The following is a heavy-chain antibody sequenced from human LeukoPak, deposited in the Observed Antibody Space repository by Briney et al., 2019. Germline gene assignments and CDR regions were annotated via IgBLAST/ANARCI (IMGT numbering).Heavy chain of an antibody. J-gene: IGHJ4*02. V-gene: IGHV4-38-2*02. D-gene: IGHD3-10*01. Sequence: SETLSLTCTVSGYSISSGYYWGWIRQPPGKGLEWIGSIYHSGSTYYNPSLKSRVTISVDTSKNQFSLKLSSVTAADTAVYYCARAYPYNWNSHYGSGSYYLDYWGQGTLVTVSS. CDR3: ARAYPYNWNSHYGSGSYYLDY. CDR1: GYSISSGYY. CDR2: IYHSGST.